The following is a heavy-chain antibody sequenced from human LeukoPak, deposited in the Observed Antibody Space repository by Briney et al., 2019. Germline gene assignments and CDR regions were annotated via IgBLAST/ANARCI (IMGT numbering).Heavy chain of an antibody. Sequence: GGSLRLSGAASGFTFSSYGMHWVRQAPGKGLEWVAVISYDGSNKYYADSVKGRFTISRDNSKNTLYLQMNSLRAEDTAVYYCAKSASWIVGATYNWFDPWGQGTLVTVSS. J-gene: IGHJ5*02. CDR3: AKSASWIVGATYNWFDP. V-gene: IGHV3-30*18. CDR1: GFTFSSYG. CDR2: ISYDGSNK. D-gene: IGHD1-26*01.